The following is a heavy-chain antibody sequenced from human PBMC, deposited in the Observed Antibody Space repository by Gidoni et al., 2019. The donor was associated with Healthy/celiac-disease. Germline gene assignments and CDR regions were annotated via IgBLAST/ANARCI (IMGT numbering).Heavy chain of an antibody. Sequence: QVQLQQWGAGLLKPSETLSLTCAVYGGSFSGYSWRWIRQPPGKGLEWIGEINHSGSTNYNPSLKSRVTISVDTSKNQFSLKLSSVTAADTAVYYCARVVVVVVPAAMLFYYYGMDVWGQGTTVTVSS. CDR3: ARVVVVVVPAAMLFYYYGMDV. D-gene: IGHD2-2*01. V-gene: IGHV4-34*01. CDR2: INHSGST. CDR1: GGSFSGYS. J-gene: IGHJ6*02.